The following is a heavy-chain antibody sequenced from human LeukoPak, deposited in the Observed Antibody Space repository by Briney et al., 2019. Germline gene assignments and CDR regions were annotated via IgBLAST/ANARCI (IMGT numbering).Heavy chain of an antibody. D-gene: IGHD3-10*01. J-gene: IGHJ3*02. CDR2: ISGSGGST. V-gene: IGHV3-23*01. Sequence: GGSLRLSCAASGFTFSSYAMSRVRQAPGKGLEWVSAISGSGGSTYYADSVKGRFTISRDNSKNTLYLQMNSLRAEDTAVYYCAKGGGLLWFGELFGAFDIWGQGTMVTVSS. CDR3: AKGGGLLWFGELFGAFDI. CDR1: GFTFSSYA.